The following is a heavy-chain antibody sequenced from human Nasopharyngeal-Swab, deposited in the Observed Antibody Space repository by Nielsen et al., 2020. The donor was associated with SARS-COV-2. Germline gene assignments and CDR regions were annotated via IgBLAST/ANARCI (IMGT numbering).Heavy chain of an antibody. Sequence: GSLRLSCAVYGGFFSAYYWGWIRQPPGKGLEWIAEINHSGSTNYNPSLKSRVTLSVDTSMNQFSLELRSVTAADTAVYYCARGLSGIVPAPILGLGPYYYYYYMDVWGKGTTVTVSS. J-gene: IGHJ6*03. V-gene: IGHV4-34*01. CDR1: GGFFSAYY. CDR3: ARGLSGIVPAPILGLGPYYYYYYMDV. CDR2: INHSGST. D-gene: IGHD2-2*01.